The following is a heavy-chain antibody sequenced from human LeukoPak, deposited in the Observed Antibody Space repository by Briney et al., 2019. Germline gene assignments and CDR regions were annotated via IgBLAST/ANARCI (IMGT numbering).Heavy chain of an antibody. J-gene: IGHJ4*02. D-gene: IGHD5-12*01. CDR3: ARDVEIANRETRPIDY. V-gene: IGHV1-2*02. CDR1: GYTFTGYY. Sequence: ASVTVSCTASGYTFTGYYMHWVRQAPGQGLEWMGWINPNSGGTNYAQKFQGRVTMTRDTSISTAYMELSRLRSDDTAVYYCARDVEIANRETRPIDYWGQGTLVTVSS. CDR2: INPNSGGT.